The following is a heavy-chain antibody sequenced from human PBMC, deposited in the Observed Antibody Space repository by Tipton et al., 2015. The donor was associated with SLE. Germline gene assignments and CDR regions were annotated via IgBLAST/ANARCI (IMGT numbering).Heavy chain of an antibody. D-gene: IGHD5-18*01. CDR3: ARRGETQVWVPDN. J-gene: IGHJ4*02. Sequence: SLRLSYAASGFTFSDYVMHWVRQAPGKGLEWVGLIWFDGSDTFYGDSVKGRFTISRDNSKNTLYLQMNSLRAGDTAIYYCARRGETQVWVPDNWGQGTLVTVSS. CDR1: GFTFSDYV. V-gene: IGHV3-33*03. CDR2: IWFDGSDT.